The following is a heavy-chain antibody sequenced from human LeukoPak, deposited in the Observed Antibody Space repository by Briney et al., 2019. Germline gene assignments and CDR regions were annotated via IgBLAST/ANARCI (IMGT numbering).Heavy chain of an antibody. J-gene: IGHJ4*02. CDR3: ARETGTYGSGSYYEHFDY. V-gene: IGHV4-61*02. Sequence: SQTLSLTCTVSGGSISSGSYYWSWIRQPAGKGLEWIGRIYTSGSTNYNPSLKSRVTISVDTSKNQFSLKLSSVTAADTAVYYCARETGTYGSGSYYEHFDYWGQGTLVTVSS. D-gene: IGHD3-10*01. CDR2: IYTSGST. CDR1: GGSISSGSYY.